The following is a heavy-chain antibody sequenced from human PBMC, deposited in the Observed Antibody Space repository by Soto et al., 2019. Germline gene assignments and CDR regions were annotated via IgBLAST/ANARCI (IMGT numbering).Heavy chain of an antibody. CDR3: ARRTMYCSSTSCQDYYYYGMDV. D-gene: IGHD2-2*01. J-gene: IGHJ6*02. Sequence: ASVKVSCKASGYTFTSYDINWVRQATGQGLEWMGWMNPNSGNTGYAQKLQGRVTMTRNTSISTAYMELSSLRSEDTAVYYCARRTMYCSSTSCQDYYYYGMDVWGQGTTVTVSS. CDR1: GYTFTSYD. CDR2: MNPNSGNT. V-gene: IGHV1-8*01.